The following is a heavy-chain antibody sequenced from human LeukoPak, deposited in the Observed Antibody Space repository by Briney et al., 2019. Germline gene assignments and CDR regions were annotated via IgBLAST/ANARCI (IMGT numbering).Heavy chain of an antibody. Sequence: KTSETLSLTCAVSGDSISSSNWWSWVRQPPGKGLEWIGEIYHSGSTNYNPSLKSRVTISVDKSKSQFSLKLSSVTAADTAVYYCARGEVGIQLWFWAFDIWGQGTMVTVSS. CDR1: GDSISSSNW. CDR2: IYHSGST. J-gene: IGHJ3*02. D-gene: IGHD5-18*01. V-gene: IGHV4-4*02. CDR3: ARGEVGIQLWFWAFDI.